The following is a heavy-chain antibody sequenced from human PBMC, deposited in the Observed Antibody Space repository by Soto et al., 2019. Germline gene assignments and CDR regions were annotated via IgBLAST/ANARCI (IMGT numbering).Heavy chain of an antibody. V-gene: IGHV4-59*08. J-gene: IGHJ5*02. CDR1: GFTFSNY. CDR3: ARLGFCSGDRCRPDR. CDR2: IHNSGLT. D-gene: IGHD2-15*01. Sequence: VQLVESGGGLVQPGGSLRLSCAASGFTFSNYWSWIRQSPGKGLEWMGYIHNSGLTYYNPSLGSRVTISLDTSKKQYSLRLTSVTAADTAVYYCARLGFCSGDRCRPDRWGQGTLVTVSS.